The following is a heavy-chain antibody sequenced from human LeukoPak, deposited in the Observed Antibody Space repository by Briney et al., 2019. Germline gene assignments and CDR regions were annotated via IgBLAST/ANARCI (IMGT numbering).Heavy chain of an antibody. V-gene: IGHV1-2*02. D-gene: IGHD3-3*01. CDR1: ASTSTDYS. CDR2: INPNSGGT. J-gene: IGHJ6*01. Sequence: ASVKVSCKPPASTSTDYSLNLVLQAPGQGLEWMGWINPNSGGTNYAQKFQGRVTMTTDTSTTTPYMELRSLRSDDTAVYYCTRTTHSTRSGSLSVGGQGTTVTVSS. CDR3: TRTTHSTRSGSLSV.